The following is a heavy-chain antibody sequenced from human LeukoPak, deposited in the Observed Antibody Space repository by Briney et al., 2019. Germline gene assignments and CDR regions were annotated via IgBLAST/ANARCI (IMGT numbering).Heavy chain of an antibody. Sequence: SLTLSCAASGFTFSSYGMHWVRQAPGKGLEWVAVISYDGSIKYYADSLKGRFTIARDNSKNTLSLQMNSMRAEDTAVYYCATEIDYGDYVHNFDYWGQGTLVPDPS. CDR3: ATEIDYGDYVHNFDY. CDR1: GFTFSSYG. V-gene: IGHV3-30*03. D-gene: IGHD4-17*01. J-gene: IGHJ4*02. CDR2: ISYDGSIK.